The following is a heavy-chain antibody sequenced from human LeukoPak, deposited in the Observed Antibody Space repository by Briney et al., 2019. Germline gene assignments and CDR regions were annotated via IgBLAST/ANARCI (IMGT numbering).Heavy chain of an antibody. CDR3: ARDWELGY. V-gene: IGHV4-61*08. CDR2: INYIGNT. D-gene: IGHD4-23*01. CDR1: GGSISSGGNY. Sequence: PETLSLTCTVSGGSISSGGNYWNWIRQPPGKGLEWIGNINYIGNTNYNPSLKTRVTISIDTSKNQFSLTLRSVTTADTALYYCARDWELGYWGQGTRVTVSS. J-gene: IGHJ4*02.